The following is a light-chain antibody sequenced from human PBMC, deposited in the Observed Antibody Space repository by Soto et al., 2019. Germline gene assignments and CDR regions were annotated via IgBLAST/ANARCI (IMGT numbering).Light chain of an antibody. J-gene: IGKJ5*01. CDR2: DAS. CDR3: QQRFNWQVT. Sequence: IVLTQSPGTLSLSPWERATLSCRASQSINNYLAWYQQKPGQAPRLLIYDASNRATGIPARFSGSGSGTDFTLTISSLEPEDFAVYYCQQRFNWQVTFGQGTRLEIK. V-gene: IGKV3-11*01. CDR1: QSINNY.